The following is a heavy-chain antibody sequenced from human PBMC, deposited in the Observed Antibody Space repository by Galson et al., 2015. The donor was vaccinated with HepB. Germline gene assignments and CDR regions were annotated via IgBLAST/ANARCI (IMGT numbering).Heavy chain of an antibody. CDR1: GFTFSNAW. CDR3: TTDRYYYGMDV. CDR2: IKSKTDGGTT. V-gene: IGHV3-15*07. J-gene: IGHJ6*02. Sequence: SLRLSCAASGFTFSNAWMNWVRQAPGKGLGWVGRIKSKTDGGTTDYAAPVKGRFTISRDDSKNTLYLQMNSLKTEDTAVYYCTTDRYYYGMDVWGQGTTVTVSS.